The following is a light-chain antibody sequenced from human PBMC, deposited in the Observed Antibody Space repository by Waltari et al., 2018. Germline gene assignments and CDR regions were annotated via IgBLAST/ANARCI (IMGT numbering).Light chain of an antibody. Sequence: QSPLTQPASVSGSPGQSITISCSGTSRDVGRYKYVAWFQQLPGKAPKLMIYDVNNRPSGVSTRFSGSKSGNTASLTISGLQAEDEADYYCSSYTADTTRVFGGGTKLTVL. J-gene: IGLJ3*02. CDR2: DVN. V-gene: IGLV2-14*03. CDR3: SSYTADTTRV. CDR1: SRDVGRYKY.